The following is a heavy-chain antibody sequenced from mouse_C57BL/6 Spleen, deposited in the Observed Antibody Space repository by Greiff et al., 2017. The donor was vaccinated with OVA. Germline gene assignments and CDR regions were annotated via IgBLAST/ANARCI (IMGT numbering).Heavy chain of an antibody. CDR3: AKGYYGSSFDY. D-gene: IGHD1-1*01. CDR2: INPNNGGT. V-gene: IGHV1-22*01. CDR1: GYTFTDYN. Sequence: VQLQQSGPELVKPGASVKMSCKASGYTFTDYNMHWVKQSHGKSLEWIGYINPNNGGTSYNQKFKGKATLTVNKSSSTAYMEVRSLTSEDAAVYYCAKGYYGSSFDYWGQGTTLTVSS. J-gene: IGHJ2*01.